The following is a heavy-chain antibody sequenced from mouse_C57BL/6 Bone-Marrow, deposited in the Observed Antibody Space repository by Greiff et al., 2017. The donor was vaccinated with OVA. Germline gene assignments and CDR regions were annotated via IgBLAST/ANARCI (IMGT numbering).Heavy chain of an antibody. D-gene: IGHD1-1*01. Sequence: VQLQQSGAELVRPGSSVKLSCKASGYTFTSYWMDWVKQRPGQGLEWIGKIGPGSGSTYYNEKFKGKATLTADKSSSTAYMQLSSLTSEDSAVYFCARLGTTVVPYYFDYWGQGTTLTVSS. CDR2: IGPGSGST. J-gene: IGHJ2*01. CDR1: GYTFTSYW. CDR3: ARLGTTVVPYYFDY. V-gene: IGHV1-77*01.